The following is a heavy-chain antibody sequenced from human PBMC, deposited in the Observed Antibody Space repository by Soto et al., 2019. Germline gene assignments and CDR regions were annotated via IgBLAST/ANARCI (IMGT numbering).Heavy chain of an antibody. V-gene: IGHV4-59*01. D-gene: IGHD3-10*01. Sequence: SETLSLTCTVSGGSISSYCWSWIRQPPGKGLEWIGYIYYSGSTNYNPSLKSRVTISVDTSKNQFSLKLSSVAAADTAVYYCAGSGSSPYYYYYGMDVWGQGTTVTVSS. CDR2: IYYSGST. CDR3: AGSGSSPYYYYYGMDV. J-gene: IGHJ6*02. CDR1: GGSISSYC.